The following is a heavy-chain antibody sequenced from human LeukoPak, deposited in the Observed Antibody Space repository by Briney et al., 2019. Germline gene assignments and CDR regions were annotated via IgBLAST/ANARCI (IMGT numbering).Heavy chain of an antibody. CDR2: IYYSGST. CDR3: ARGPPTDYYDSSGFYYVFDY. CDR1: GGSISGYH. V-gene: IGHV4-59*12. Sequence: SETLSLTCTVSGGSISGYHWNWIRQPPGKVLEWIGNIYYSGSTNYSPSLKSRVTISVDTSKNQFSLKLSSVTAADTAVYFCARGPPTDYYDSSGFYYVFDYWGQGTLVTVSS. J-gene: IGHJ4*02. D-gene: IGHD3-22*01.